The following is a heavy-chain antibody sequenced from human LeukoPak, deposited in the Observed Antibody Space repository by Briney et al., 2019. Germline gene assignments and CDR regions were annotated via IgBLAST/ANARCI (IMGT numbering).Heavy chain of an antibody. CDR3: ARDKVDCSSGSCYSLGFGY. J-gene: IGHJ4*02. D-gene: IGHD2-15*01. CDR1: GGTFSSYA. V-gene: IGHV1-69*05. CDR2: IIPIFGTA. Sequence: ASVKVSCKASGGTFSSYAISWVRQAPGQGLEWMGGIIPIFGTANYAQKFQGRVTITTDESTSTAYMELSSLSSEDTAVYYCARDKVDCSSGSCYSLGFGYWGQGTLVTVSS.